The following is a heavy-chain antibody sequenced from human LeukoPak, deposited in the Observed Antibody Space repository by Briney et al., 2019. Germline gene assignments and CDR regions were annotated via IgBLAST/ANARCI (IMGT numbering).Heavy chain of an antibody. J-gene: IGHJ4*02. CDR3: AREGIGFDY. Sequence: PETLSLTCTVSGGSISSYYWSWIRQPPGKGLEWIGYIDYSGSTNYNPSLKSRVTISVDTSKNQFSLKLSSVTAADTAVYYCAREGIGFDYWGQGTLVTVSS. CDR1: GGSISSYY. D-gene: IGHD2/OR15-2a*01. CDR2: IDYSGST. V-gene: IGHV4-59*01.